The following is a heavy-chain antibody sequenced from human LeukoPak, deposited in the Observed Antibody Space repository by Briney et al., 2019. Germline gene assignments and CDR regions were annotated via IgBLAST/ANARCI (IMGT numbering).Heavy chain of an antibody. CDR2: IKSDGTDT. D-gene: IGHD3-22*01. V-gene: IGHV3-74*01. J-gene: IGHJ4*02. CDR3: LYHDSGVTSPLESY. CDR1: GFTFSNYW. Sequence: PGGSLGLSCAASGFTFSNYWMLWLRQAPGMGLVWVSRIKSDGTDTTYADSVKGRFTISRDNAKSTLYLQMNSLRAEDTAVYYCLYHDSGVTSPLESYWGQGILVTVST.